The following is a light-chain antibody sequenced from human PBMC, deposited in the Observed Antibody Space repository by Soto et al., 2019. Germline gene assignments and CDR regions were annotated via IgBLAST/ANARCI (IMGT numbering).Light chain of an antibody. V-gene: IGKV1-5*01. J-gene: IGKJ1*01. CDR1: QSISSW. CDR3: QQYNSYSWP. CDR2: DAS. Sequence: GDSVTITCRASQSISSWLAWYQQKPGKVPKLLIYDASSLESGVPSRFSGSGSGTEFTLTIRSLQPDDFATYYCQQYNSYSWPFGQGTKVDIK.